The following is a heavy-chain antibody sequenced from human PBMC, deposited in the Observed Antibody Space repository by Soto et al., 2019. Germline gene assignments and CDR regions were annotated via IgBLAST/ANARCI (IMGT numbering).Heavy chain of an antibody. CDR3: ARTYSSASWGRYYYYYYGMDV. V-gene: IGHV1-69*01. CDR2: LIPIFGTA. Sequence: QVQVVQSGAEVKKPGSSVKVSCKASGDTFYNYAISWVRQAPGRGLGWMGGLIPIFGTANYAHKFQGRVTITADESESTAYMELSSVRSEDAAVYYCARTYSSASWGRYYYYYYGMDVWGQGTTVTVSS. CDR1: GDTFYNYA. J-gene: IGHJ6*01. D-gene: IGHD6-6*01.